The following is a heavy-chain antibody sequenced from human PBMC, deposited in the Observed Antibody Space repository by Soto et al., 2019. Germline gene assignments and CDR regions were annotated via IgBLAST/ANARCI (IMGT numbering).Heavy chain of an antibody. CDR2: ISSSSSTI. Sequence: EVQLVESGGGLVQPGGSLRLSCAASGFNFSSYSMNWVRQAPGKGLEWVSYISSSSSTIYYADSVKGRFTISRDNAKNSLYLQMNSLRAEDTAVYDCARDEGRYSSSWSLADWGQGTLVTVSS. V-gene: IGHV3-48*01. J-gene: IGHJ4*02. D-gene: IGHD6-13*01. CDR3: ARDEGRYSSSWSLAD. CDR1: GFNFSSYS.